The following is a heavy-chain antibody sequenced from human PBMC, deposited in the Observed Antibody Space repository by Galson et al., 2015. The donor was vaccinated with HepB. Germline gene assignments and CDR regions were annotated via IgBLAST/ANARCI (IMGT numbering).Heavy chain of an antibody. V-gene: IGHV3-23*01. CDR1: GFTSSSYA. J-gene: IGHJ4*02. Sequence: SLRLSCAASGFTSSSYAMSWVRQAPGKGLQWVSAISGSGGRTYYADSVKGRFTISRDNSKNTLYLQMNSLRAEDTAVYYCARETTYSYASLWGQGTLVTVSS. CDR3: ARETTYSYASL. D-gene: IGHD5-18*01. CDR2: ISGSGGRT.